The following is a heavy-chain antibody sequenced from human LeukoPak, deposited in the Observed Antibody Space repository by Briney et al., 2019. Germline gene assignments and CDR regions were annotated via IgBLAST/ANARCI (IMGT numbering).Heavy chain of an antibody. CDR1: AYSISSGYY. J-gene: IGHJ4*02. Sequence: SETLSLTCTVSAYSISSGYYWGWIRQPPGKGLEWIGYIYYSGSTNYNPSLKSRVTISVDTSKNQFSLKLSSVTAADTAVYYCARVDSSGWYQNDYWGQGTLVTVSS. D-gene: IGHD6-19*01. CDR2: IYYSGST. V-gene: IGHV4-61*01. CDR3: ARVDSSGWYQNDY.